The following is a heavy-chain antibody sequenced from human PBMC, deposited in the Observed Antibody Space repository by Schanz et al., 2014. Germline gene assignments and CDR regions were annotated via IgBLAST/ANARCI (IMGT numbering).Heavy chain of an antibody. Sequence: QVQLVESGGGVVQPGRSLRLSCAAYGFTLSSYAMHWVRQAPGKGLEWVAVISYDGSNKYYADSVKGRFTISRDNSKNTLYLQMNTLRAEDTAVYYGARVRRRIATPSTPSFRNYYYYAMDVWGQGTTVTVSS. J-gene: IGHJ6*02. CDR1: GFTLSSYA. V-gene: IGHV3-30-3*01. D-gene: IGHD6-13*01. CDR3: ARVRRRIATPSTPSFRNYYYYAMDV. CDR2: ISYDGSNK.